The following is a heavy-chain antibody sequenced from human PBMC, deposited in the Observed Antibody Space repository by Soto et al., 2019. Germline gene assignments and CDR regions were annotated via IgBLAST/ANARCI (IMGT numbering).Heavy chain of an antibody. CDR2: IYHSVTT. Sequence: SETLSLTCTVSGGSISSGGYSWSWIRQPPGKGLECIGYIYHSVTTYYNPSLKSRVTISVDRSKNQFSLKLSSVTAADTAVYYCARGPPLAYWGQGTLVTVSS. J-gene: IGHJ4*02. CDR1: GGSISSGGYS. V-gene: IGHV4-30-2*01. CDR3: ARGPPLAY.